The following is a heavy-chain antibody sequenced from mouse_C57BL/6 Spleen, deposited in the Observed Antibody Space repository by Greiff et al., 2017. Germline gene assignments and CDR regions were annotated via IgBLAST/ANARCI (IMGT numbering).Heavy chain of an antibody. V-gene: IGHV1-42*01. J-gene: IGHJ3*01. CDR3: ARTGGYYWFAY. CDR2: INPSTGGT. Sequence: VQLQQSGPELVKPGASVKISCKASGYSFTGYYMNWVKQSPEKSLEWIGEINPSTGGTTYNQKFKAKATLTVDKSSSTAYMQLKSLTSEDSAVYYCARTGGYYWFAYWGQGTLVTVSA. CDR1: GYSFTGYY. D-gene: IGHD2-3*01.